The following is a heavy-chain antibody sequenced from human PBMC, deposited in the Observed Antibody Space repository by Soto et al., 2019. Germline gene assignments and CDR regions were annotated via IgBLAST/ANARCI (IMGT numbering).Heavy chain of an antibody. J-gene: IGHJ4*02. CDR3: ARVTPSFNL. Sequence: QLVESGGGLVQPGGSLRLSCAASGFTFSNYPMNWVRQAPGKGLEWVSSIRTISSAIYFADSERGRFTISRDNATNSLYLQMTSLRDEDTAVYYSARVTPSFNLWGQGTLATVSS. CDR1: GFTFSNYP. D-gene: IGHD2-15*01. V-gene: IGHV3-48*02. CDR2: IRTISSAI.